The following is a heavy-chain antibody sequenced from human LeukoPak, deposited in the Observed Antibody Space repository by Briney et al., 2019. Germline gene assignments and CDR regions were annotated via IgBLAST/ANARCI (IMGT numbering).Heavy chain of an antibody. CDR3: ARSENRIQLWFPLPDY. Sequence: PGGSLRLSCAASGFTFSSYAMSWVRQAPGKGLEWVSAISGSGGSTYYADSVKGRFTISRDNSKNTLYLQMNSLRAEDTAVYYCARSENRIQLWFPLPDYWGQGTLVTVSS. CDR2: ISGSGGST. V-gene: IGHV3-23*01. D-gene: IGHD5-18*01. J-gene: IGHJ4*02. CDR1: GFTFSSYA.